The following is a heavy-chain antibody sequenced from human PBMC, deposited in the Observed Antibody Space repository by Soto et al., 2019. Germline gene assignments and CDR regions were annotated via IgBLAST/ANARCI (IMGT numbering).Heavy chain of an antibody. J-gene: IGHJ3*02. V-gene: IGHV4-34*01. CDR2: INHSGST. D-gene: IGHD6-13*01. Sequence: SETLSLTCAVYGGSFSGCYWSWIRQPPGKGLEWIGEINHSGSTNYNPSLKSRVTISVDTSKNQFSLKLSSVTAADTAVYYCARGEGIAGDAFDIWGQGTMVTVSS. CDR3: ARGEGIAGDAFDI. CDR1: GGSFSGCY.